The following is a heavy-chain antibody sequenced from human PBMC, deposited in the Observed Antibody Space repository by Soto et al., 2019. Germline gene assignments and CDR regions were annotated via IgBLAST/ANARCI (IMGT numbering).Heavy chain of an antibody. Sequence: EVQLVESGGGLVQPGGSLRLSCAASGFTFSSYWMSWVRQAPGKGLEWVANIKQDGSEKYYVDSVKGRFTISRDNAKNSLYLQMNSLRAEDTAVYYCARDPSLFRVRYFDYWGQGTLVTVSS. CDR2: IKQDGSEK. J-gene: IGHJ4*02. V-gene: IGHV3-7*01. CDR1: GFTFSSYW. D-gene: IGHD3-10*02. CDR3: ARDPSLFRVRYFDY.